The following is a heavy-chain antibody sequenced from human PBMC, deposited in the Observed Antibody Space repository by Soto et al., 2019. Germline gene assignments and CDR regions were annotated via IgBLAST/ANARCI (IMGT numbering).Heavy chain of an antibody. V-gene: IGHV1-69*13. D-gene: IGHD1-26*01. CDR2: IIPIFGTA. CDR1: RGTFSSYA. J-gene: IGHJ4*02. Sequence: ASVKVSCKASRGTFSSYAISWVRQAPGQGLEWMGGIIPIFGTANYAQKFQGRVTITADESTSTAYMELSSLRSEDTAVYYCATRDDSRSPFDYWGQGTLVTVSS. CDR3: ATRDDSRSPFDY.